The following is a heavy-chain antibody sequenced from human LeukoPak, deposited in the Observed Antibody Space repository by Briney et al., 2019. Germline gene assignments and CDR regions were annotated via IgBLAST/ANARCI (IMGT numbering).Heavy chain of an antibody. J-gene: IGHJ5*02. CDR2: ISSSSSYI. D-gene: IGHD4-23*01. Sequence: TGGSLRLSCAASGFTFSSYSMNWVRQAPGKGLEWVSSISSSSSYIYYADSVKGRFTISRDNAKNSLYLQMNSLRAEDTALYHCARAYGGNTYNWFDPWGQGTLVTVSS. V-gene: IGHV3-21*04. CDR1: GFTFSSYS. CDR3: ARAYGGNTYNWFDP.